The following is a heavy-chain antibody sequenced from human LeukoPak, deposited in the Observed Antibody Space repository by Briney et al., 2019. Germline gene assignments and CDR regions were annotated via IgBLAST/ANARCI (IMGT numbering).Heavy chain of an antibody. CDR1: GFTFSSYS. J-gene: IGHJ4*02. Sequence: GGSLRLSCAASGFTFSSYSMNWVRQAPGKGLEWVSSISSGSSYIYYADSVKGRFTISRDNFKNILYLQMNSLRAEDTAVYYCAKDRDDSSGFYHDYWGQGTLLTVSS. CDR3: AKDRDDSSGFYHDY. CDR2: ISSGSSYI. V-gene: IGHV3-21*04. D-gene: IGHD3-22*01.